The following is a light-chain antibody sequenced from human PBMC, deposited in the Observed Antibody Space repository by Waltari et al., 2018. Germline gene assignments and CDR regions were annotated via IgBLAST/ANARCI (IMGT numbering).Light chain of an antibody. CDR3: SSYTSSNTLV. Sequence: QSALTQPASVSGSPGQSIPISCTGTSSDVGGYNHVSWYQQHPGTAPKLMIFDVSYRPSGVSNRFSGTKSGNTASLTISGLQAEDEADYYCSSYTSSNTLVFGGGTKLTVL. J-gene: IGLJ3*02. CDR2: DVS. CDR1: SSDVGGYNH. V-gene: IGLV2-14*01.